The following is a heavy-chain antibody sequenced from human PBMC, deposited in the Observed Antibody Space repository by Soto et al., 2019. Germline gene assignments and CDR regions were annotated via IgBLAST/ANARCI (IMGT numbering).Heavy chain of an antibody. CDR1: EFTFSSYA. J-gene: IGHJ5*02. CDR3: AKDRYCSSTSCYTIGWFDP. D-gene: IGHD2-2*02. CDR2: ISARGAST. V-gene: IGHV3-23*01. Sequence: EVQLLESGGGLLQPGGSLRLSCAASEFTFSSYAMSWVRQAPGKGLEWVSAISARGASTYYADSVKGRFTISRDNSKNTLYLQMNSLRAEDTAVYFCAKDRYCSSTSCYTIGWFDPWGQGTLVTVSS.